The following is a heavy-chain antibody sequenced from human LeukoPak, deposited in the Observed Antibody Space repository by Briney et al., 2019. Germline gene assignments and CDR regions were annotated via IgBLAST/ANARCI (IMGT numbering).Heavy chain of an antibody. V-gene: IGHV4-30-4*07. CDR1: GGSISSGGYS. Sequence: SETLSLTCAVSGGSISSGGYSWSWIRQPPGKGLEWIGYIYYSGSTYYNPSLKSRVTISVDTSKNQFSLKLSSVTAADTAVYYCARGIVGKDFDYWGQGTLVTVSS. J-gene: IGHJ4*02. D-gene: IGHD1-26*01. CDR3: ARGIVGKDFDY. CDR2: IYYSGST.